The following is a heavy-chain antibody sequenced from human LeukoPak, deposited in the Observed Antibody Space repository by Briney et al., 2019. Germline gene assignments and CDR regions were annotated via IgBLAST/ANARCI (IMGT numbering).Heavy chain of an antibody. V-gene: IGHV5-51*01. Sequence: GESLKISCKGPEFDFDDYWIGWVRQVPGRGLEWMGIVYPAGSYIHYSPSFQGRVSISVDRSVSTAYLQWSSLKASDTAMYYCAIAGDSSTSCYRCFGYWGQGTLVTVSS. CDR1: EFDFDDYW. D-gene: IGHD2-2*02. J-gene: IGHJ4*02. CDR2: VYPAGSYI. CDR3: AIAGDSSTSCYRCFGY.